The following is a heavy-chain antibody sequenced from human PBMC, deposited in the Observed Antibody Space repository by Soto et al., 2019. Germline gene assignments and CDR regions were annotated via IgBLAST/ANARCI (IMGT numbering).Heavy chain of an antibody. Sequence: PSETLSLTCTVSGGSISSYYWSWIRQPPGKGLEWIGYIYYRGSTYYNQSLKSRVTISVDTSMNQFSLTLTSVTAADTAVYYCARDPAHGGGSYLGYFDYWGQGTPVTVSS. CDR1: GGSISSYY. V-gene: IGHV4-59*12. D-gene: IGHD1-26*01. CDR2: IYYRGST. CDR3: ARDPAHGGGSYLGYFDY. J-gene: IGHJ4*02.